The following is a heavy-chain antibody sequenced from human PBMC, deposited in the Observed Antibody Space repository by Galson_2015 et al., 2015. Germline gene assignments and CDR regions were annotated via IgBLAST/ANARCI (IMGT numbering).Heavy chain of an antibody. D-gene: IGHD3-22*01. V-gene: IGHV3-23*01. CDR1: GFTFSSYA. CDR2: INGSGGRT. J-gene: IGHJ3*02. CDR3: VKGNMIVVLGAFDI. Sequence: SLRLSCAASGFTFSSYAMSWVRQAPGKGLEWVSTINGSGGRTYYADSVKGRFTISRDNAKNSLYLQVNSLRAEDTALYYCVKGNMIVVLGAFDIWGQGTMVTVSS.